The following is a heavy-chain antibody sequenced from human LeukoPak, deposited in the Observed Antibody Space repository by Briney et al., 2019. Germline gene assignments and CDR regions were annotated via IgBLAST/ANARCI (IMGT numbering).Heavy chain of an antibody. CDR3: ARGRGNIVVVPAAQQAKGSNWFDP. D-gene: IGHD2-2*01. Sequence: SQTLSLTCAISGDSVSSNSAAWNWIRQSPSRGLEWLGRTYYRSKWYNDYAVSVKSRITINPDTSKNQFSLKLSSVTAADTAVYYCARGRGNIVVVPAAQQAKGSNWFDPWGQGTLVTVSS. V-gene: IGHV6-1*01. CDR2: TYYRSKWYN. J-gene: IGHJ5*02. CDR1: GDSVSSNSAA.